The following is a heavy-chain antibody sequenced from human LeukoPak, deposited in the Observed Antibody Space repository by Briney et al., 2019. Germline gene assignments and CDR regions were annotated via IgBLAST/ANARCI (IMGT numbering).Heavy chain of an antibody. D-gene: IGHD6-19*01. Sequence: GGSLRLSCAASGFTFSSYWMRWVRQAPGKGLEWVANIKQDGSEKYYVDSVKGRFTISRDNAKNSLYLQMNSLRAEDTAVYYCARDRIAVAGTNWFDPWGQGTLVTVSS. CDR3: ARDRIAVAGTNWFDP. CDR1: GFTFSSYW. CDR2: IKQDGSEK. V-gene: IGHV3-7*01. J-gene: IGHJ5*02.